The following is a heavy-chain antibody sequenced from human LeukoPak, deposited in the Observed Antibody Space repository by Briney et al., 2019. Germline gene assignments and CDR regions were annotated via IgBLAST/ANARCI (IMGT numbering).Heavy chain of an antibody. CDR1: GGTFSSYA. J-gene: IGHJ4*02. CDR2: IIPIFGIA. Sequence: GSSVKVSCKASGGTFSSYAISWVRQAPGQGLEWMGRIIPIFGIANYAQKFQGRVTITADKSTSTAYMELSSLRSEDTAVYYCARHREGLLWFGELPHPLDYWGQGTLVTVSS. V-gene: IGHV1-69*04. D-gene: IGHD3-10*01. CDR3: ARHREGLLWFGELPHPLDY.